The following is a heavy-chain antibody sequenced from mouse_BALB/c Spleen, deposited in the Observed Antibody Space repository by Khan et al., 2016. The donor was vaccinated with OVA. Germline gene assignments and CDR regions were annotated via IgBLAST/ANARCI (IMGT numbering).Heavy chain of an antibody. V-gene: IGHV1-26*01. CDR2: INPNTDNT. CDR3: ARGYDFFAY. D-gene: IGHD2-14*01. J-gene: IGHJ3*01. CDR1: GYSFTAYY. Sequence: VQLQQPGPDLVKTGASVKISCKASGYSFTAYYMNWVKLSHGKSLECLGRINPNTDNTNYNQKFKGKAILTVDTSSSTAYMELRSLTSEDSAVYFCARGYDFFAYWGQGTLVTVAA.